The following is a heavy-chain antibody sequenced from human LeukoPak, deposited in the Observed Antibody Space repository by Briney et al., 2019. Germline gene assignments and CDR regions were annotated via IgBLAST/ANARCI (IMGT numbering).Heavy chain of an antibody. Sequence: SETLSLTRTVSGGSISHYYWSWIRQPPGKGLEWIGYIFSSGSTNYNPSLKGRVTLSVDASRNQFSLKLTSVTTADTAVYYCARVTDWNDLDYWGQGTLVTVSP. V-gene: IGHV4-59*01. CDR2: IFSSGST. CDR1: GGSISHYY. D-gene: IGHD1-1*01. CDR3: ARVTDWNDLDY. J-gene: IGHJ4*02.